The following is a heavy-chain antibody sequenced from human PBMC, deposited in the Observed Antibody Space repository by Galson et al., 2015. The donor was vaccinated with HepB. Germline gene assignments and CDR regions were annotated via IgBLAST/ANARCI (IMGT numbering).Heavy chain of an antibody. CDR3: ARTASWAFDF. Sequence: SVKVSCKGSGYTFAKCALHLVRQAPGQRLQWMGWINAGTGNTKYSQKFQGRAIITRDASATTVYLDLSSLTSEDTAVYFCARTASWAFDFWGQGALVTVSS. CDR1: GYTFAKCA. D-gene: IGHD2-2*01. CDR2: INAGTGNT. J-gene: IGHJ4*02. V-gene: IGHV1-3*01.